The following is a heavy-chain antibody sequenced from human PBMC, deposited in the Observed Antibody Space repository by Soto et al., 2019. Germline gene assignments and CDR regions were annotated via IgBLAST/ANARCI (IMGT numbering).Heavy chain of an antibody. J-gene: IGHJ5*02. D-gene: IGHD4-17*01. CDR1: GYTFTNYV. V-gene: IGHV1-18*01. CDR3: ARVRTADYGDNWFDP. Sequence: QVQLVQSGAAVKKPGASVKVSCKASGYTFTNYVISWVRQAPGQGLEWMGWISAYNGNTNYAQQLQGRVTMTTDTSTSTAYMELRSLRSDDTAVYYCARVRTADYGDNWFDPWGQGTLVTVSS. CDR2: ISAYNGNT.